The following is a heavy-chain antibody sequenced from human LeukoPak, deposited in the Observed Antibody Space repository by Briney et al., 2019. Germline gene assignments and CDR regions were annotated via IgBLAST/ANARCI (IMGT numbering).Heavy chain of an antibody. J-gene: IGHJ1*01. Sequence: PSETLSLTCTVSGGSISSYYWSWIRQPPGKGLEWIGYIYYSGSTNYNPSLKSRVTISVDTSKNQFSLKLSSVTAADTAVYYCARDGDYSAEYFQHWGQGTLVTVSS. CDR2: IYYSGST. CDR1: GGSISSYY. CDR3: ARDGDYSAEYFQH. D-gene: IGHD3-10*01. V-gene: IGHV4-59*01.